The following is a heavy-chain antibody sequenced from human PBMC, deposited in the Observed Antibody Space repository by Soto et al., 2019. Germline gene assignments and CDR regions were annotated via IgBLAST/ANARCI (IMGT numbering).Heavy chain of an antibody. CDR3: ARLTYYYYYMDV. D-gene: IGHD7-27*01. CDR2: IYYSGST. J-gene: IGHJ6*03. V-gene: IGHV4-31*03. CDR1: GGSISSGGYY. Sequence: SEILSLTCTVSGGSISSGGYYWSWIRQHPGKGLEWIGYIYYSGSTYYNPSLKSRVTISVDTSKNQFSLKLSSVTAADTAVYYCARLTYYYYYMDVWGKGTTVTVSS.